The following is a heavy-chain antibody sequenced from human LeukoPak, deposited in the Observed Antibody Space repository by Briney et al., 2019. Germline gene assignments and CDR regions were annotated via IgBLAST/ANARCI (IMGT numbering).Heavy chain of an antibody. CDR1: GYTFTSYG. Sequence: GASVKVSCKASGYTFTSYGISWVRQAPGQGLEWMGWISAYNGHTNFAQNLQGRVTMTTDTSTSTAYMELRSLRSDDTAVYYCARDKDLGAVAGTFDYWGQGTLVTVSS. CDR3: ARDKDLGAVAGTFDY. V-gene: IGHV1-18*01. D-gene: IGHD6-19*01. J-gene: IGHJ4*02. CDR2: ISAYNGHT.